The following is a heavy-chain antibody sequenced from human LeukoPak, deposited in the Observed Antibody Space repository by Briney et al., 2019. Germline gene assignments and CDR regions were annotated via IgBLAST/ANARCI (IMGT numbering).Heavy chain of an antibody. D-gene: IGHD2-21*01. V-gene: IGHV1-2*02. CDR1: GYTFTGYY. CDR2: INPNSGGT. J-gene: IGHJ4*02. Sequence: VPVKVSCKASGYTFTGYYMHWVRQAPGQGLEWMGWINPNSGGTNYAQKFQGRVTMTRDTSISTAYMELSRLSSDDTAVYYCVRAAVVREFDYWGQGTLVTVSS. CDR3: VRAAVVREFDY.